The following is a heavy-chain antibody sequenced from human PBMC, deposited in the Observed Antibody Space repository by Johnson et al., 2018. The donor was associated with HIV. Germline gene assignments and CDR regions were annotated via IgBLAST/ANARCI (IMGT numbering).Heavy chain of an antibody. CDR1: GVTFRNYW. Sequence: VQLVESGGGVVQPGRSLRLSCAASGVTFRNYWMHWVRQAPGKGLVWVSGINLNGGSTGYGESVKGRFTISRDNAKNSLYLQMNSLRAEDTALYYCARDPADSSKSFDIWGQGTMVTVSS. CDR3: ARDPADSSKSFDI. D-gene: IGHD3-22*01. CDR2: INLNGGST. V-gene: IGHV3-20*04. J-gene: IGHJ3*02.